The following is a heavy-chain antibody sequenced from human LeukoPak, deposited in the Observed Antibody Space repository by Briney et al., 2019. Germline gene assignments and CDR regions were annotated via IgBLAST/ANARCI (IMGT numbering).Heavy chain of an antibody. CDR2: IYENGGTT. Sequence: PGGSLRLSCVGSGFTFRSHAMSWVRQAPEKGLEFVSGIYENGGTTYYADSVKGRFSISRDNAKNTLYMQMNSLRAEDTAVYYCVRDLGGRSGHWGQGTLVTVSS. J-gene: IGHJ4*02. D-gene: IGHD1-26*01. V-gene: IGHV3-23*01. CDR3: VRDLGGRSGH. CDR1: GFTFRSHA.